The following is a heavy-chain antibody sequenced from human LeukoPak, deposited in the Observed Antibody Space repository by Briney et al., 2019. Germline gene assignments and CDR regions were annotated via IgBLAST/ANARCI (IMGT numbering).Heavy chain of an antibody. Sequence: PSETLSLTCTVSGGSISSGSYYWSWIRQPPGQGLEWIGYIYYSGSTYYNPSLKGRVTMSVDTSKNQFSLKLSSVTAVDTAVYYCARRADSGIYFDYWGQGTLVTVSS. CDR1: GGSISSGSYY. D-gene: IGHD3-22*01. CDR3: ARRADSGIYFDY. J-gene: IGHJ4*02. V-gene: IGHV4-61*01. CDR2: IYYSGST.